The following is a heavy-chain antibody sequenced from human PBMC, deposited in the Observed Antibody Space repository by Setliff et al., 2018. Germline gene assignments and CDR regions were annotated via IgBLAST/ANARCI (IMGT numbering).Heavy chain of an antibody. V-gene: IGHV4-34*01. CDR2: INHSGST. CDR3: TVYNTGSSKDHY. J-gene: IGHJ4*02. CDR1: GDSISSTYY. D-gene: IGHD2-8*02. Sequence: KPSETLSLTCNVSGDSISSTYYWIWIRQPPGKGLEWIGEINHSGSTNYNPSLKSRVTISVDTSKNQFSLKLSSVTAADTALYYCTVYNTGSSKDHYWGQGTPVTVSS.